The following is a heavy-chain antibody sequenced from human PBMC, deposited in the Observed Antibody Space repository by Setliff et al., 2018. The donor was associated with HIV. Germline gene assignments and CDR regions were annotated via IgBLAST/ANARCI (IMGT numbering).Heavy chain of an antibody. CDR3: ARARRDSYDRGRRNHYYIDV. Sequence: ASVKVSCKASGYTFTSYDINWVRQAAGQGREWMGWMNPNSGNTGYAQKFQGRVTMTRDASISTAYMELNTLKCEDTAVYYCARARRDSYDRGRRNHYYIDVWGKGTTVTVSS. D-gene: IGHD3-22*01. CDR1: GYTFTSYD. V-gene: IGHV1-8*02. J-gene: IGHJ6*03. CDR2: MNPNSGNT.